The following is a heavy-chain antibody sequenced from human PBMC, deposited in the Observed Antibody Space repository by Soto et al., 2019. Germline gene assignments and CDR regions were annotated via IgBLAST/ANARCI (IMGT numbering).Heavy chain of an antibody. CDR3: AKDHQPDGIWTFAL. J-gene: IGHJ4*02. D-gene: IGHD3-9*01. Sequence: SRRLSCAASGFTFSTYTMNGGRQAPGKGLEWVAGIFPGGSTYYANSVKGRFTISRDHSQSSVFLQMSSLRDEDTAVYYCAKDHQPDGIWTFALWGQGTLVTVSS. CDR1: GFTFSTYT. V-gene: IGHV3-23*01. CDR2: IFPGGST.